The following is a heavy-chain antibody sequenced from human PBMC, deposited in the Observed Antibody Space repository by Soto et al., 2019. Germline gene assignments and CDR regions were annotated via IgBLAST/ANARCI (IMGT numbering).Heavy chain of an antibody. CDR2: IIPIFGTA. D-gene: IGHD6-6*01. J-gene: IGHJ5*02. CDR3: ARAIASVAARRKNWFDP. CDR1: GGTFSSYA. V-gene: IGHV1-69*13. Sequence: SVKVSCKASGGTFSSYAISWVRQAPGQGLEWMGGIIPIFGTANYAQKFQGRVTITADESTSTAYMELSSLRSEDTAVYYCARAIASVAARRKNWFDPWGQGTLVTVSS.